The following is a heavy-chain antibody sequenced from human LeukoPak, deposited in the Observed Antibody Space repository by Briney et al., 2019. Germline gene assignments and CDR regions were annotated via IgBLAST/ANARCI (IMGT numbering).Heavy chain of an antibody. V-gene: IGHV1-18*01. CDR3: ARDGTYYYDSSGYPFDY. CDR1: GYTFTSYG. CDR2: ISAHNGNT. Sequence: ASVKVSCKASGYTFTSYGISWVRQAPGQGLEWMGWISAHNGNTNYAQKLQGRVTMTTDTSTSTAYMELRSLRSDDTAVYYCARDGTYYYDSSGYPFDYWGQGTLVTVSS. J-gene: IGHJ4*02. D-gene: IGHD3-22*01.